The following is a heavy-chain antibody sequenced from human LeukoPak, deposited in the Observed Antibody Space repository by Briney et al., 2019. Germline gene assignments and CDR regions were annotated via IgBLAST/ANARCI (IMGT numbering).Heavy chain of an antibody. Sequence: GSSVKVSCKASGGTFSSYAISWVRQAPGQGLEWMGGIIPIFGTANYAQKFQGRVTITADKSTSTAYMELSSLRSEDTAVYYCARDHSRGPYNWFDPWGQGTLVTVSS. CDR1: GGTFSSYA. D-gene: IGHD5-18*01. CDR3: ARDHSRGPYNWFDP. J-gene: IGHJ5*02. CDR2: IIPIFGTA. V-gene: IGHV1-69*06.